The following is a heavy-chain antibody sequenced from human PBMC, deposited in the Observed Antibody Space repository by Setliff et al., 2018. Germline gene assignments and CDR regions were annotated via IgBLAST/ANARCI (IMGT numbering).Heavy chain of an antibody. J-gene: IGHJ4*02. V-gene: IGHV4-61*09. D-gene: IGHD3-10*01. CDR1: GGSISEPNYY. CDR3: ARHEFVGGYYGSVTYRHFDY. Sequence: TLSLTCTVSGGSISEPNYYWSWIRQPVGKGLEWIGHIYTRGSTNYNPSLRTRVSISVDTSKNHFSLQVTSLAATDTALYFCARHEFVGGYYGSVTYRHFDYWGQGILVTVSS. CDR2: IYTRGST.